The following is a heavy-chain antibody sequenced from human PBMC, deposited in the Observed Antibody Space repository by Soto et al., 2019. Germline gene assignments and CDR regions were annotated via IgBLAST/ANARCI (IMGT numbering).Heavy chain of an antibody. D-gene: IGHD3-10*01. CDR1: GGSISSYY. V-gene: IGHV4-59*01. Sequence: QVQLQESGPGLVKPSETLSLTCTVSGGSISSYYWSWIRQPPGKGLEWIGFIFYSGSTSYNPSLKSRVTISIDTSEYQFSLKLNSVTAADTAVDYCASMSGDPVLSFNSWGQGTLVAVSS. CDR3: ASMSGDPVLSFNS. J-gene: IGHJ5*01. CDR2: IFYSGST.